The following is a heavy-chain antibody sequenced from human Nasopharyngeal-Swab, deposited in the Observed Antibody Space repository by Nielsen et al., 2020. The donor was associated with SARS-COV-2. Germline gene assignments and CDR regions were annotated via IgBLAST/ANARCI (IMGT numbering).Heavy chain of an antibody. CDR1: GGTFSSYA. CDR3: ARSAVAAAGWGWFDP. J-gene: IGHJ5*02. CDR2: IIPILGIA. Sequence: SVKVSCKASGGTFSSYAISWVRQAPGQGLEWMGRIIPILGIANYAQKFQGRVTTTRDTSTNIVYMELRSLESEDTAVYYCARSAVAAAGWGWFDPWGQGTLVTVSS. V-gene: IGHV1-69*04. D-gene: IGHD6-13*01.